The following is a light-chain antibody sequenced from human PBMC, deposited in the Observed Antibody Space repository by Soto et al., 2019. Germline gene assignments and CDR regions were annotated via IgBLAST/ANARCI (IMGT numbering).Light chain of an antibody. Sequence: DIVMTQSPLSLPVTPGEPASISCRSSQSLLHSNGYNYLDWYLQKPGQSPQLLIHLGSNRASGVPDRFSGSGSGIDFSLKISRVEAEDVGVYYCMQALQTPTFGGGTKVDIK. CDR1: QSLLHSNGYNY. V-gene: IGKV2-28*01. CDR2: LGS. J-gene: IGKJ4*01. CDR3: MQALQTPT.